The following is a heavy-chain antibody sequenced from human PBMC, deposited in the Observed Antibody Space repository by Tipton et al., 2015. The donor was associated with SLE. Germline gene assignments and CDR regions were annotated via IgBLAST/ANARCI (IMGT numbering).Heavy chain of an antibody. CDR1: GGSISRYY. V-gene: IGHV4-4*08. Sequence: TLSLTCTVSGGSISRYYWRWLRQPPGKGLEWIGYIYSSGSTNYNPSHKSRVTISVDTSKNQFSLKLTSVTAADTAVYYCATHEDVIPSSDWGQGTLGTVAS. CDR2: IYSSGST. J-gene: IGHJ4*02. CDR3: ATHEDVIPSSD. D-gene: IGHD6-19*01.